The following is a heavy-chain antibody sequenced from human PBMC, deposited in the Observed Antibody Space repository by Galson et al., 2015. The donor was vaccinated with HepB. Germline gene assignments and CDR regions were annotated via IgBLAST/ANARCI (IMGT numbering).Heavy chain of an antibody. Sequence: SLRLSCAASGFTFDDYGMSWVRQAPGKGLEWVSGINWNGGSTGYADSVKGRFTISRDNAKNSLYLQMNSLRAEDTALYHCARVRAGTVTATLTGNGYFDLWGRGTLVTVSS. CDR3: ARVRAGTVTATLTGNGYFDL. CDR2: INWNGGST. CDR1: GFTFDDYG. D-gene: IGHD2-21*02. V-gene: IGHV3-20*01. J-gene: IGHJ2*01.